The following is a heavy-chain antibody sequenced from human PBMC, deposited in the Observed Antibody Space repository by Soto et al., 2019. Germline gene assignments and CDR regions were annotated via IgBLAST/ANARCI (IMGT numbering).Heavy chain of an antibody. CDR2: SYYSGRT. CDR1: GGSISSGGYY. D-gene: IGHD6-6*01. J-gene: IGHJ5*02. Sequence: QVQLQESGPGLVKPSQTLSLTCTVSGGSISSGGYYWSWIRQHPGKGLEWIGYSYYSGRTYYNPSLHSRVSIAVDTTENQFSLKLTSVTAADTSVYYCARGSFSSSSSWFDPWGRGTLVTVSS. V-gene: IGHV4-31*03. CDR3: ARGSFSSSSSWFDP.